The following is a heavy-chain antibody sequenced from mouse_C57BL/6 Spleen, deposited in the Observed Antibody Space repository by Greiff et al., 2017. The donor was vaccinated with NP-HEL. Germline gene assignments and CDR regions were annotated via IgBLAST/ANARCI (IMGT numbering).Heavy chain of an antibody. J-gene: IGHJ3*01. CDR3: AIHEAGTGFAY. CDR2: ISNLAYSI. Sequence: EVKLVESGGGLVQPGGSLKLSCAASGFTFSDYGMAWVRQAPRKGPEWVAFISNLAYSIYYADTVTGRFTISRENAKNTLYLEMSSLRSEDTAMYYCAIHEAGTGFAYWGQGTLVTVSA. D-gene: IGHD4-1*01. CDR1: GFTFSDYG. V-gene: IGHV5-15*01.